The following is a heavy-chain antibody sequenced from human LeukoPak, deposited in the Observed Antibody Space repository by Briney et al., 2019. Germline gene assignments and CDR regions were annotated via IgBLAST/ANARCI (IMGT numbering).Heavy chain of an antibody. CDR1: GFTFSSYS. D-gene: IGHD3-10*01. V-gene: IGHV3-21*01. CDR2: ISSSSSYI. CDR3: ARVGITMVRGVIHYYFDY. Sequence: GGSLRLSCAASGFTFSSYSMNWVRQAPGKGLEWVSSISSSSSYITYADSVKGRFTISRDNSKNTLYLQMNSLRAEDTAVYYCARVGITMVRGVIHYYFDYWGQGTLVTVSS. J-gene: IGHJ4*02.